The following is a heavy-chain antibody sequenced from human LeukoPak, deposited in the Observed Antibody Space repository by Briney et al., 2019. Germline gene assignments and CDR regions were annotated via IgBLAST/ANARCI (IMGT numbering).Heavy chain of an antibody. D-gene: IGHD2-15*01. CDR2: ISSSSSYI. CDR1: GFTFSSYS. V-gene: IGHV3-21*01. J-gene: IGHJ4*02. CDR3: AREVGGCYDY. Sequence: PGGSLRLSCAASGFTFSSYSMNWVRQAPGKGLEGVSSISSSSSYIYYADSVKGRVTISRHNAKNSLYLQMHSLRAEHTAVYYCAREVGGCYDYWGQGTLVTVTS.